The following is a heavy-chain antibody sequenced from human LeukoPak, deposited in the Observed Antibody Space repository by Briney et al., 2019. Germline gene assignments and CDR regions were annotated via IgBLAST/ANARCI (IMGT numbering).Heavy chain of an antibody. J-gene: IGHJ4*02. V-gene: IGHV3-48*02. CDR1: GFTFSSCE. CDR3: ARDSGGSSGWYYFDY. D-gene: IGHD6-13*01. CDR2: ISSSSSSI. Sequence: GGSLRLSCAASGFTFSSCEMNWVRQAPGEGLEWVSYISSSSSSIYYTDSVRGRFTISRDNAKNSLYLQMNGLRDEDTAVYYCARDSGGSSGWYYFDYWGQGTLVTVSS.